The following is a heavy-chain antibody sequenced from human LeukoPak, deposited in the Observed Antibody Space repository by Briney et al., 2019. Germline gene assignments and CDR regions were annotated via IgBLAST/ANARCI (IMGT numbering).Heavy chain of an antibody. CDR2: TYYRSKWCY. D-gene: IGHD1-26*01. J-gene: IGHJ4*02. CDR1: GDSVSSNSAA. CDR3: ARDPVGGSTIFDY. V-gene: IGHV6-1*01. Sequence: SQTLSLTCAISGDSVSSNSAAWNWIRQSLSRGLEWLGRTYYRSKWCYDYAVAVKSRISINPDTSKNQFSLQLSSVTPEDTAVYYCARDPVGGSTIFDYWDQGTLVTVSS.